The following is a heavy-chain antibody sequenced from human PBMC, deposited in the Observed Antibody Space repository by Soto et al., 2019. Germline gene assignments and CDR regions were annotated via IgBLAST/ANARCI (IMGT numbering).Heavy chain of an antibody. D-gene: IGHD2-15*01. V-gene: IGHV3-23*01. Sequence: HSGGSLRLSCAASGFTFSSYAMSWVRQAPGKGLEWVSAISGSGGSTYYADSVKGRFTISRDNSKNTLYLQMNSLRAEDTAVYYCAKDAHCSGGSCYSRVTVHWGQGTLVTVSS. CDR1: GFTFSSYA. J-gene: IGHJ1*01. CDR2: ISGSGGST. CDR3: AKDAHCSGGSCYSRVTVH.